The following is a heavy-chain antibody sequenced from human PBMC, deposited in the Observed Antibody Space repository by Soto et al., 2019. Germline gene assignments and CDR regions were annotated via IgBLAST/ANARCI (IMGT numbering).Heavy chain of an antibody. V-gene: IGHV3-30-3*01. J-gene: IGHJ2*01. CDR1: GFTFSSYA. CDR3: ARDWDGYTLNWYFEL. D-gene: IGHD5-12*01. CDR2: ISYDGSNK. Sequence: QVQLVESGGGVVQPGRSLRLSCAASGFTFSSYAMHWVRQAPGKGLEWVAVISYDGSNKYYADSVKGRFTISRDNSKNTLYLQMNSLRAEDTAVYYCARDWDGYTLNWYFELWGRGTLVTVSS.